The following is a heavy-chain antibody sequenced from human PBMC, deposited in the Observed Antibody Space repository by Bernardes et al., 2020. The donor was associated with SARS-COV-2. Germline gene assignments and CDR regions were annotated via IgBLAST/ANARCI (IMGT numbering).Heavy chain of an antibody. Sequence: GGSLRLSCAASGFTFSSYAMHWVRQAPGKGLEYVSAISSNGGSTYYANSVKGRFTISRDNSKNTLYLQMGSLRAEDMAVYYCAKDAAACSSISCYFQHWGQGTPVSVSS. J-gene: IGHJ1*01. CDR1: GFTFSSYA. CDR2: ISSNGGST. D-gene: IGHD2-2*01. V-gene: IGHV3-64*01. CDR3: AKDAAACSSISCYFQH.